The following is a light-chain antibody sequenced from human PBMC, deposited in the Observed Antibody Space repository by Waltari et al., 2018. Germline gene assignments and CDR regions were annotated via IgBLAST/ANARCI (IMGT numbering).Light chain of an antibody. CDR1: SGSIASNY. V-gene: IGLV6-57*02. Sequence: NFRLTQPHSLSESPGKTVTISCTGSSGSIASNYVQWYQQRPGSAPTTVICENRRRPGVAPTLVVCGIDRRPSWVPDLFSGSIDTSSNSASLSIFGLKSEDEADYYCQSFDDANNVVFGGGTKLTIL. CDR3: QSFDDANNVV. CDR2: ENRRRPGVAPTLVVCGID. J-gene: IGLJ2*01.